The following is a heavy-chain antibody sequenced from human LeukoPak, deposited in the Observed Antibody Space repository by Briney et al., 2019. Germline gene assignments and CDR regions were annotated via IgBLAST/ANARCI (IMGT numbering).Heavy chain of an antibody. J-gene: IGHJ4*02. CDR3: ARQDCVGELLFAFDY. V-gene: IGHV4-34*01. CDR2: IYHSGST. CDR1: GGSFSGYY. Sequence: SETLSLTCAVYGGSFSGYYWSWIRQPPGKGLEWIGEIYHSGSTYYNPSLKSRVTISVDTSKNQFSLKLSSVTAADTAVYYCARQDCVGELLFAFDYWGQGTLVTVSS. D-gene: IGHD3-10*01.